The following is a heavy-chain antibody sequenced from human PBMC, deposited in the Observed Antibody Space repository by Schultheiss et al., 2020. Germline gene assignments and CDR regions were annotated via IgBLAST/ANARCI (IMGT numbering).Heavy chain of an antibody. V-gene: IGHV4-59*01. D-gene: IGHD4-17*01. CDR3: ASNGPTTVTTTGYYYYYYGMDV. CDR2: IYYSGST. Sequence: SETLSLTCAVYGGSFSGYYWRWIRQPPGKGLEWIGYIYYSGSTNYNPSLKSRVTISIDTSKNQFSLKLSSVTAADTAVYYCASNGPTTVTTTGYYYYYYGMDVWGQGTTVTVSS. J-gene: IGHJ6*02. CDR1: GGSFSGYY.